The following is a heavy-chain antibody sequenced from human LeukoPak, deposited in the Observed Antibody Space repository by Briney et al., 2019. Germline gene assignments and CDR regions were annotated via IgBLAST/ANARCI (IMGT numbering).Heavy chain of an antibody. CDR1: GYTFTGYY. CDR2: INPNSGGT. V-gene: IGHV1-2*02. D-gene: IGHD3-3*01. CDR3: ARGGYDFWSGYYTPGYFDY. J-gene: IGHJ4*02. Sequence: ASVKVSCKASGYTFTGYYMHWVRQAPGQGLEWMGWINPNSGGTNYAQKFQGRVTTTRDTSISTAYMELSRLRSDDTAVYYCARGGYDFWSGYYTPGYFDYWGQGTLVTVSS.